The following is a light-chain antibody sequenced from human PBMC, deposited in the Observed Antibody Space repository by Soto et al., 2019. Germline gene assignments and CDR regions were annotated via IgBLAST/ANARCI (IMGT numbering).Light chain of an antibody. CDR1: SSDVGGNKY. J-gene: IGLJ1*01. CDR2: DVS. Sequence: QSVLTQAASESGSPGQSITISCTGSSSDVGGNKYVSWYQQYPGKAPKLMICDVSNRPSGVSNRFSGSKSGNTASLTISGLPAEGEAAYYCSAFTGTTYVFGTGTKVTVL. CDR3: SAFTGTTYV. V-gene: IGLV2-14*01.